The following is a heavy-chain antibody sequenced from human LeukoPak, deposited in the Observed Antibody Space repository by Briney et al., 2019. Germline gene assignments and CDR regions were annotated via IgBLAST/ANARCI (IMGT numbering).Heavy chain of an antibody. CDR1: GFTFDDFG. J-gene: IGHJ4*02. Sequence: PGGSLRLSCEASGFTFDDFGMSWVRQAPGKGLEWVSGIHWNGGSTGYADSVRGRFTISRDNAKNSLYLQMNSLRAEDTALYYCARGYSSGCLDYWGQGSLVTVSS. CDR2: IHWNGGST. D-gene: IGHD6-19*01. V-gene: IGHV3-20*04. CDR3: ARGYSSGCLDY.